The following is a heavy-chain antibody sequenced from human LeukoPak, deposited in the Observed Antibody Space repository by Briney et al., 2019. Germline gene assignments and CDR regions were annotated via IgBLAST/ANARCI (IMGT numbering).Heavy chain of an antibody. J-gene: IGHJ4*02. V-gene: IGHV4-34*01. D-gene: IGHD6-19*01. CDR1: GGSFSGYY. CDR3: ARLHSSGWYVY. Sequence: SETLSLTCAVYGGSFSGYYWSWIRQPPGKGLEWIGEINHSGSTNYNPSLKSRVTMSVDTSKNQFSLKLSSVTAADTAVYYCARLHSSGWYVYWGQGTLVTVSS. CDR2: INHSGST.